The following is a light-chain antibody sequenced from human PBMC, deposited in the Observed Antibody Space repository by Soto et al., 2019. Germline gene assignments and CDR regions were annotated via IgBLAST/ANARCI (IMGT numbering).Light chain of an antibody. CDR3: QHYNYWPYT. Sequence: EIVMTQFPSTLSLSHGERATLSCRASQTIDNTLAWYQRKPGQAPRLLIYDASTRATGVPARFSGGGSGTDFTLTISSLQSEDFAVYYCQHYNYWPYTFGQGTKVDIK. J-gene: IGKJ2*01. V-gene: IGKV3-15*01. CDR2: DAS. CDR1: QTIDNT.